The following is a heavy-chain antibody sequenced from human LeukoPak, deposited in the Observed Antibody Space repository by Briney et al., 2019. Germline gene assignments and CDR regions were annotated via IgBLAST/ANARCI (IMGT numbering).Heavy chain of an antibody. Sequence: ASVKVSCKASGYTFTNYYIHWVRQAPGQGLELMGLINSSGGSTTYAQKFQGRVTMTRDMSTSTVYMDLSSLGSEDTAVYYCARDPLIAVAGYIFDYWGQGTLVTVTS. CDR2: INSSGGST. D-gene: IGHD6-19*01. CDR3: ARDPLIAVAGYIFDY. J-gene: IGHJ4*02. CDR1: GYTFTNYY. V-gene: IGHV1-46*01.